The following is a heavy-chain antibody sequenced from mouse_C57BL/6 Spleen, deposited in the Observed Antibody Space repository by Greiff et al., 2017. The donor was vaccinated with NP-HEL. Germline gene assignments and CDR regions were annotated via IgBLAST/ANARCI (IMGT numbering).Heavy chain of an antibody. J-gene: IGHJ2*01. D-gene: IGHD2-12*01. CDR3: ASIVTYYFDY. CDR1: GYSFTGYY. Sequence: VQLKQSGPELVKPGASVKISCKASGYSFTGYYMNWVKQSPEKSLEWIGEINPSTGGTTYNQKFKAKATLTVDKSSSTAYMQLKSLTSEDSAVYYCASIVTYYFDYWGQGTTLTVSS. V-gene: IGHV1-42*01. CDR2: INPSTGGT.